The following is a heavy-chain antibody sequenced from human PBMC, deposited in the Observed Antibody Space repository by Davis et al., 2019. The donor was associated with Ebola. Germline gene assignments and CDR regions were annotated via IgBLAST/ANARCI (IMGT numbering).Heavy chain of an antibody. D-gene: IGHD2-15*01. CDR2: ISYDGSNK. CDR1: GFTFDDYA. Sequence: GESLKISCAASGFTFDDYAMHWVRQAPGKGLEWVAVISYDGSNKYYADSVKGRFTISRDNAKNSLYLQMNSLRAEDTAVYYCARGDPVVVVAEIDYWGQGTLVTVSS. CDR3: ARGDPVVVVAEIDY. V-gene: IGHV3-30-3*01. J-gene: IGHJ4*02.